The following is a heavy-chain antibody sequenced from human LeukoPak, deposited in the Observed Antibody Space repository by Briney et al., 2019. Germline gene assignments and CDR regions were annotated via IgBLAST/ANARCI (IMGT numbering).Heavy chain of an antibody. CDR1: GYTFTSYY. CDR3: ARETYGDYLIDY. V-gene: IGHV1-46*01. Sequence: ASVKVSCKASGYTFTSYYMHWVRQAPGQGLEWMGIINPSGGSTSYAQRFQGRVTMTRDTSTSTVYMELSSLRSEDTAVYYCARETYGDYLIDYWGQGTLVTVSS. D-gene: IGHD4-17*01. CDR2: INPSGGST. J-gene: IGHJ4*02.